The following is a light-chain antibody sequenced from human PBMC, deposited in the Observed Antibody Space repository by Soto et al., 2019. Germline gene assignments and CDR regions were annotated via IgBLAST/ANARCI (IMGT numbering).Light chain of an antibody. V-gene: IGKV3-11*01. CDR3: QQRIYWSLT. CDR2: HAS. J-gene: IGKJ4*01. CDR1: QSVGNN. Sequence: EIVLTQSPATLSLSPGERATLSCRASQSVGNNLAWYQQKPGQAPRLLIYHASNRATGIPARFSGSGSATDFTLSISSLEPEDFAVYYCQQRIYWSLTFGGGTKVEI.